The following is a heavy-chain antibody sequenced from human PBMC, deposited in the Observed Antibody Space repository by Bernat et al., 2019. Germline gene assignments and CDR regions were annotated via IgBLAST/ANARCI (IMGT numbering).Heavy chain of an antibody. CDR1: GFTFSSYG. J-gene: IGHJ3*02. V-gene: IGHV3-33*01. CDR3: ARGSASAWTDDSFDI. D-gene: IGHD6-19*01. Sequence: QVQLVESGGGVVQPGRSLRLSCAASGFTFSSYGMHWVRQAPGKGLEWVAVIWYDGSNKYYADSVKGRFTISRDNSKNTLYLQMNSLRDEDTAVYYCARGSASAWTDDSFDIWGQGTVVTVSS. CDR2: IWYDGSNK.